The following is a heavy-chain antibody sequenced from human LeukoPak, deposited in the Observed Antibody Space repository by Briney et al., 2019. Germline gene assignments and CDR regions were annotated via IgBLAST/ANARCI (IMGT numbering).Heavy chain of an antibody. CDR1: GGSFSGYY. V-gene: IGHV4-34*01. D-gene: IGHD2-21*02. Sequence: PSETLSLTCAVYGGSFSGYYWSWIRQPPGKGLEWIGEINHSGSTNYNPSLKSRVTTSLDTSKSQFSLKLNSVTAADTAVYYCARGVTDPNWGQGTLVTVSS. CDR2: INHSGST. CDR3: ARGVTDPN. J-gene: IGHJ4*02.